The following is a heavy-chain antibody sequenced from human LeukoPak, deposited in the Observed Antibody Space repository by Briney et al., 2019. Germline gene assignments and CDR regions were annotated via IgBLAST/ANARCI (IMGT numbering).Heavy chain of an antibody. CDR1: GGSISSSSYY. CDR3: ARLYCTSTSCYHYYYYYMDV. J-gene: IGHJ6*03. CDR2: IYYSGST. D-gene: IGHD2-2*01. V-gene: IGHV4-39*01. Sequence: SETLSLMCTVSGGSISSSSYYWGWIRQPPGKGLEWIGSIYYSGSTYYNPSLKSRVIISVDTSKNQFSLKLSSVTAADTAVYYCARLYCTSTSCYHYYYYYMDVWGKGTTVTVSS.